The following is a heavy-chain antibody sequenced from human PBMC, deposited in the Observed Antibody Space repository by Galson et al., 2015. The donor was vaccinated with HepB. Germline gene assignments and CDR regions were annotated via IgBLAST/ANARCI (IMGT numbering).Heavy chain of an antibody. CDR3: ARNPGIRMKGPDY. CDR2: SGSDGGGTT. D-gene: IGHD2-21*01. Sequence: SLRLSCAASGFTFATYAMSWVRQAPGKGLEWVSGSGSDGGGTTYYADSVKGRFTISRDSSKNTLYLQMSSLRADDTAVYYCARNPGIRMKGPDYWGQGTLVTVSS. V-gene: IGHV3-23*01. J-gene: IGHJ4*02. CDR1: GFTFATYA.